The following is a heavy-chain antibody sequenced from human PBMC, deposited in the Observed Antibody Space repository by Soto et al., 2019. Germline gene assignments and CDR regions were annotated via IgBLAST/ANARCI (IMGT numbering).Heavy chain of an antibody. CDR1: GFTFSSYA. J-gene: IGHJ6*02. V-gene: IGHV3-23*01. Sequence: GSLLLSCSASGFTFSSYAMSWVRQAPGKGLEWVSAISGSGGSTYYADSVKGRFTISRDNSENTLYLKMNSLRAEDTAVYYCAGESGSYSYYYYGMDVWRQGTTVTVS. CDR2: ISGSGGST. D-gene: IGHD1-26*01. CDR3: AGESGSYSYYYYGMDV.